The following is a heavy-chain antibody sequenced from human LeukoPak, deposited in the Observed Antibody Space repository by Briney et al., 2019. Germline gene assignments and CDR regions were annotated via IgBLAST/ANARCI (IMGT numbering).Heavy chain of an antibody. J-gene: IGHJ6*03. V-gene: IGHV1-2*02. CDR3: ARDRTRYYYYSYMDV. Sequence: RASVKVSCKTSEYTFTGYYMHWVRQAPGQGLEWVGWINPNSGDTNYAQKFQGRVTMTRDTSISTAYMELSRLRSDDTAVYYCARDRTRYYYYSYMDVWGKGTAVTISS. D-gene: IGHD1-14*01. CDR1: EYTFTGYY. CDR2: INPNSGDT.